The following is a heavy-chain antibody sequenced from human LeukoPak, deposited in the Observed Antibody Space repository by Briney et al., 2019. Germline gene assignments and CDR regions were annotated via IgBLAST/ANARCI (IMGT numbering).Heavy chain of an antibody. D-gene: IGHD1-26*01. CDR1: GGSISSYY. V-gene: IGHV4-4*07. Sequence: SETLSLTCTVSGGSISSYYWSWIRQPAEKGLEWIGRIYTSGSTNYNPSLKSRVTMSVDTSKKQISLKLSSVTAADTAVYYCARDFTDSGSSLVYYYYYYMDVWGKGTTVTVSS. CDR3: ARDFTDSGSSLVYYYYYYMDV. CDR2: IYTSGST. J-gene: IGHJ6*03.